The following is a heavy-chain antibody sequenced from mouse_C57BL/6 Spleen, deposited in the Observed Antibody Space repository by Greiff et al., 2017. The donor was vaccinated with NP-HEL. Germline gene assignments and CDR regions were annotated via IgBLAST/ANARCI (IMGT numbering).Heavy chain of an antibody. J-gene: IGHJ3*01. CDR1: GYTFTDYE. Sequence: QVQLQQSGAELVRPGASVTLSCKASGYTFTDYEMHWVKQTPVHGLEWIGAIDPETGGTAYNQKFKGKAILTADKSSSTAYMELRSLTSEDSAVYYCTRGGSSGYWFAYWGQGTLVTVSA. V-gene: IGHV1-15*01. D-gene: IGHD3-2*02. CDR2: IDPETGGT. CDR3: TRGGSSGYWFAY.